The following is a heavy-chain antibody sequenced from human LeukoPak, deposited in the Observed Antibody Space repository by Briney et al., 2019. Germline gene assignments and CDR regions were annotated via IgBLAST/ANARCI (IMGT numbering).Heavy chain of an antibody. CDR2: INHSGST. Sequence: ETLSLTCAVYGGSFSEDYWTWTWIRQPPGKGLEWIGEINHSGSTNYYPSLKSRFIISVDTSRNQFSLRLSSVTAADTAVYYCARGGRRFKSGNWFDPWGQGTLVTVSS. J-gene: IGHJ5*02. V-gene: IGHV4-34*01. CDR3: ARGGRRFKSGNWFDP. D-gene: IGHD3-3*01. CDR1: GGSFSEDY.